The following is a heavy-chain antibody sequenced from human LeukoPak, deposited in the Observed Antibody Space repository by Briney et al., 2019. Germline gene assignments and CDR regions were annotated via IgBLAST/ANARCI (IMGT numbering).Heavy chain of an antibody. J-gene: IGHJ4*02. V-gene: IGHV3-33*01. Sequence: GGSLRLSCAASGFTFSSYGFHWVRQAPGKGVGWVAVIWSDGSYKYYADSVKGRFTISRDDSKNTLYLQMNSLRAEDTAVYYCARDFSLQLFDYWGQGTLVTVFS. CDR2: IWSDGSYK. CDR3: ARDFSLQLFDY. D-gene: IGHD5-24*01. CDR1: GFTFSSYG.